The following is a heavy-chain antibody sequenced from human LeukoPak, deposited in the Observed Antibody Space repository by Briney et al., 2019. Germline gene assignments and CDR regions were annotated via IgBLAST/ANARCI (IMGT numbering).Heavy chain of an antibody. D-gene: IGHD3-10*01. J-gene: IGHJ5*02. CDR2: IYYSGST. Sequence: SETQSLTCTVSGGSISSYYWSWIRQPPGKGLEWIGYIYYSGSTNYNPSLKSRVTISVDTSKNQFSLKLSSVTAADTAVYYCARALDYYGSGSYYNSKFWFDPWGQGTLVTVSS. V-gene: IGHV4-59*01. CDR1: GGSISSYY. CDR3: ARALDYYGSGSYYNSKFWFDP.